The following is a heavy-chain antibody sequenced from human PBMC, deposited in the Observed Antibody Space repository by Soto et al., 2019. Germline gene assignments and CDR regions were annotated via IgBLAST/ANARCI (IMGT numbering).Heavy chain of an antibody. V-gene: IGHV3-23*01. CDR1: GITFSSYA. D-gene: IGHD5-18*01. CDR2: MSVSGDST. Sequence: EVQLLESGGGLVQPGGSLRLSCTASGITFSSYAMSWVRQAPGKGPQWVSSMSVSGDSTYYADSVKGRFTISRDTSKNTLYLQMNSLRVEDTAVYYCAKDLGNSPPGAFWAQGALVTVSS. CDR3: AKDLGNSPPGAF. J-gene: IGHJ4*02.